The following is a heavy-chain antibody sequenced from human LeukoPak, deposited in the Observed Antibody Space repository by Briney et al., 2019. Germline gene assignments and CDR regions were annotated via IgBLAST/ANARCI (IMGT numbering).Heavy chain of an antibody. CDR1: GVTFSSYA. Sequence: PGGSLRLSCAASGVTFSSYAMSWVRQAPGKGLEWVSGISRNGGSTYYADSVKGRFTISRDNAKNSLYLQMNSLRAEDTAVYYCASDRAYYGSGSYRGEAFDIWGRGTLVTVSS. CDR3: ASDRAYYGSGSYRGEAFDI. V-gene: IGHV3-23*01. J-gene: IGHJ3*02. D-gene: IGHD3-10*01. CDR2: ISRNGGST.